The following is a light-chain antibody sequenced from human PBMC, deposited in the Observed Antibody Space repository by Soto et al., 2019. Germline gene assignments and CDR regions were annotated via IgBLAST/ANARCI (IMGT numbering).Light chain of an antibody. Sequence: DIQMTQSPSSLSASVGDRVTITCRASQSINSFLNWYQQKPGKAPKLLINTASSLHSGVPSRFSGSRSGTDFTLTISRLQPEDFATYYCQQCDSTPQTFGGGTRVEVK. CDR3: QQCDSTPQT. CDR1: QSINSF. V-gene: IGKV1-39*01. J-gene: IGKJ4*01. CDR2: TAS.